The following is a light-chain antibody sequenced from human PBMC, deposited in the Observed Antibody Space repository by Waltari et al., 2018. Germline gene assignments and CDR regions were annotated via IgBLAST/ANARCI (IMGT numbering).Light chain of an antibody. V-gene: IGKV3-11*01. CDR3: QQRSKWPRT. CDR2: DAS. J-gene: IGKJ1*01. Sequence: DIVLTQSPATLSLSPGARATLSCRASQSVSTYLAWYQQKPGQAPRLLIYDASNRATGIPARFSGSGSGTDFTLTISSLEPEDFAVYYCQQRSKWPRTFGQGTKVEIK. CDR1: QSVSTY.